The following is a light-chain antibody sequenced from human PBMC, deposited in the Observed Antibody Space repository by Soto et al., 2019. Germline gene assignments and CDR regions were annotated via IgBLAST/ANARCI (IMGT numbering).Light chain of an antibody. V-gene: IGLV2-14*01. CDR3: SSYTSSSFVV. CDR2: DVS. J-gene: IGLJ2*01. CDR1: SSDVGGYNY. Sequence: QSVLTQPASVSGSPGQSITISCTGTSSDVGGYNYVSWYQQHPDKAPKLMIYDVSNRPSGVSNRFSGSKSGNTASLTISGLQAEDEADYYCSSYTSSSFVVFGGGTKVTVL.